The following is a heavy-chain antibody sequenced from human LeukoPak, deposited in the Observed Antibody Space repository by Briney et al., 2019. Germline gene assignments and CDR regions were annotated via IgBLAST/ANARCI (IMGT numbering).Heavy chain of an antibody. CDR2: IYYSGST. D-gene: IGHD6-13*01. V-gene: IGHV4-59*08. Sequence: SETLSLTCTVSGGSISSYYWSWIRQPPGKGLEWIGYIYYSGSTNYNPSLKSRVTISVDTSKNQFSLKLSSVTAADTAVYYCARLIAAAGGDYWGQGTLVTVSS. CDR3: ARLIAAAGGDY. J-gene: IGHJ4*02. CDR1: GGSISSYY.